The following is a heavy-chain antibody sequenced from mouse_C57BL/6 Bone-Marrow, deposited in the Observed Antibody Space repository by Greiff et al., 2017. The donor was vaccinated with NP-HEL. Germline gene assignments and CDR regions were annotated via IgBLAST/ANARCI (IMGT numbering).Heavy chain of an antibody. V-gene: IGHV5-6*01. CDR3: ARHHYDYFDY. CDR2: ISSGGSYT. Sequence: EVMLVESGGDLVKPGGSLKLSCAASGFTFSSYGMSWVRQTPDKRLEWVATISSGGSYTYYPDSVKGRFTISRDNAKNTLYLQMSSLKSEDTAMYYCARHHYDYFDYWGQGTTLTVSS. J-gene: IGHJ2*01. D-gene: IGHD2-4*01. CDR1: GFTFSSYG.